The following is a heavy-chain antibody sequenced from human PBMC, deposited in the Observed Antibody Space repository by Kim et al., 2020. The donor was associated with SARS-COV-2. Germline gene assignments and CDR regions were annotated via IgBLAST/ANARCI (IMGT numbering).Heavy chain of an antibody. J-gene: IGHJ6*02. CDR1: GGTFSSYA. Sequence: SVKVSCKASGGTFSSYAISWVRQAPGQGLEWMGGIIPIFGTANYAQKFQGRVTITADESTSTAYMELSSLRSEDTAVYYCARARGGSDGRRGYPLYYYYGMDVWGQGTTVTVSS. CDR2: IIPIFGTA. CDR3: ARARGGSDGRRGYPLYYYYGMDV. D-gene: IGHD5-18*01. V-gene: IGHV1-69*13.